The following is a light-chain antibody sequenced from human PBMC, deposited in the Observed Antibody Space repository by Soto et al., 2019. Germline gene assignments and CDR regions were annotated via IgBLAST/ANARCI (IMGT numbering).Light chain of an antibody. CDR2: DAS. CDR1: QSVSGSY. J-gene: IGKJ1*01. Sequence: EIVLTQSPGTLSLSPGGRATLSCRASQSVSGSYLAWYQQKPGQAPRLLIYDASTRATGIPDRFSGSGSGTDFTLTISRLEPEDFAVFYCQQYANSPRTFGQGTKVEIK. CDR3: QQYANSPRT. V-gene: IGKV3-20*01.